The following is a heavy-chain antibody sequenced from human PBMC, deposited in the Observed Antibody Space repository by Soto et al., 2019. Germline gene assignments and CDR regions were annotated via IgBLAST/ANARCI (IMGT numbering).Heavy chain of an antibody. J-gene: IGHJ4*02. CDR3: ARGRVEDSSGWAAYFDY. V-gene: IGHV3-64*01. Sequence: EVQLVESGGGLVQPGGSLSLSCAASGFTFSGYSMFWVRQAPGKGLEYVSAINTNGVKTFYAKSVKGRFTISRDNSKNTMYLQMGSLRADDMAVYYCARGRVEDSSGWAAYFDYWGQGTLVTVSS. D-gene: IGHD6-19*01. CDR2: INTNGVKT. CDR1: GFTFSGYS.